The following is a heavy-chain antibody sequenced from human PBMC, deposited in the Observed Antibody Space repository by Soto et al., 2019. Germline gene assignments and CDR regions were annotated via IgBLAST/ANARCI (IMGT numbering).Heavy chain of an antibody. Sequence: QVQLVQSGAEVKKPGSSVKVSCKASGGTFSSYAISWVRQAPGQGLEWMGGIIPIFGTANYAQKFQGRVTITADKSTSTAYMELSSLRSEYTAVYYCARDRTRGYSYGKTVYYYYGMDVWGQGTTVTVSS. CDR3: ARDRTRGYSYGKTVYYYYGMDV. D-gene: IGHD5-18*01. CDR2: IIPIFGTA. J-gene: IGHJ6*02. V-gene: IGHV1-69*06. CDR1: GGTFSSYA.